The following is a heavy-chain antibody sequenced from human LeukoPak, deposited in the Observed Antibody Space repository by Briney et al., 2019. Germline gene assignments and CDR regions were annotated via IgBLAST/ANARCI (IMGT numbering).Heavy chain of an antibody. CDR3: AKAPYDSSGYGWFDP. V-gene: IGHV3-9*03. J-gene: IGHJ5*02. Sequence: PGRSLRLSCAASGFTFDDYAMHWVRQAPGKGLEWVSGISWNSGSIGYADSVKGRFTISRDNAKNSLYLQMNSLRAEDMALYYCAKAPYDSSGYGWFDPWGQGTLVTVSS. CDR2: ISWNSGSI. CDR1: GFTFDDYA. D-gene: IGHD3-22*01.